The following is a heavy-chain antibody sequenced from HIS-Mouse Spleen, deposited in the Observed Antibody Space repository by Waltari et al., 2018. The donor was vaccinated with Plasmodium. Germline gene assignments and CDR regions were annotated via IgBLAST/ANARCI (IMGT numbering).Heavy chain of an antibody. J-gene: IGHJ2*01. CDR3: ASSWYWYFDL. V-gene: IGHV3-7*01. Sequence: EVQLVESGEGLFQPGGHLRLYCAAPGSTFRSYWISWVRQAPGKGMEWVANRKQDGSEKYYVDSVKGRFTISRDNAKNSLYLQMNSLRAEDTAVYYCASSWYWYFDLWGRGTLVTVSS. CDR1: GSTFRSYW. CDR2: RKQDGSEK. D-gene: IGHD6-13*01.